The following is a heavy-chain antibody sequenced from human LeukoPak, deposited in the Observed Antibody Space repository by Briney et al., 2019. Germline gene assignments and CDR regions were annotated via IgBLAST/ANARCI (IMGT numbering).Heavy chain of an antibody. D-gene: IGHD2-15*01. J-gene: IGHJ5*02. CDR1: GGSISSYY. CDR2: LYYSGST. V-gene: IGHV4-59*01. CDR3: ARDNCSGGSCHKLGFDP. Sequence: SETLSLTCTVSGGSISSYYWSWIRQPPGKGLEWIGYLYYSGSTNYNPSLKSRVTISVDTSKNQFSLKLSSVTAADTAVYYCARDNCSGGSCHKLGFDPWGQGTLVTVSS.